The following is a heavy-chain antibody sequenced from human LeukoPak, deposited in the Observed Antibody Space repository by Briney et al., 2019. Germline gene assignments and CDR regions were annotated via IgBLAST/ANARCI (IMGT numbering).Heavy chain of an antibody. D-gene: IGHD3-22*01. CDR2: FDPEDGET. J-gene: IGHJ5*02. Sequence: ASVKVSCKVSGYTLTELSMYWVRQAPGKGLEWMGGFDPEDGETIYAQKFQGRVTMTEDTSTDTAYMELSSLRSEDTAVYYCATGYYYDSSGLNWFDPWGQGTLVTVSS. V-gene: IGHV1-24*01. CDR3: ATGYYYDSSGLNWFDP. CDR1: GYTLTELS.